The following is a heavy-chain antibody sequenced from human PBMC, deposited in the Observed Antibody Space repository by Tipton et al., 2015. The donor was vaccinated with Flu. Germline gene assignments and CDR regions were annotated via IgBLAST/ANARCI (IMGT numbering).Heavy chain of an antibody. CDR1: GFTFSTYA. V-gene: IGHV3-30*04. Sequence: QEQLVQSGGDVVQPGRSLRLSCAISGFTFSTYAMHWVRQAPGKGLEWVSFISYNGKNIYYADSVKGRFTISRDDSKNTLALQMNSLRTEDTAIYYCAREPAPIGSPKSDAFDVWGQGTKVTVSS. D-gene: IGHD3-10*01. J-gene: IGHJ3*01. CDR3: AREPAPIGSPKSDAFDV. CDR2: ISYNGKNI.